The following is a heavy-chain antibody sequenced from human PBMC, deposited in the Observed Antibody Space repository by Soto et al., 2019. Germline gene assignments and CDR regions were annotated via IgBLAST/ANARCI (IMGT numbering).Heavy chain of an antibody. CDR3: ARQGFEALHGLVDV. CDR1: GGSISSYH. CDR2: VHYSWGS. V-gene: IGHV4-59*08. J-gene: IGHJ6*02. Sequence: QVQLQESGPGLVKPSETLSLSCTASGGSISSYHWSWIRQTPGKGLEWIGYVHYSWGSNYNPSLKSPGAISLDTSKSQFSLTRTSVTATDAAVYYCARQGFEALHGLVDVWGQGTTVTVSS. D-gene: IGHD3-10*01.